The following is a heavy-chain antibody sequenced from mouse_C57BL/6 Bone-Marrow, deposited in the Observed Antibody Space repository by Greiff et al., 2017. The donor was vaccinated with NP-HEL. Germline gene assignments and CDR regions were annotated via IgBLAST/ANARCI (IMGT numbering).Heavy chain of an antibody. CDR1: GFTFSDYY. D-gene: IGHD1-1*01. CDR2: INYDGSST. J-gene: IGHJ4*01. V-gene: IGHV5-16*01. Sequence: EVKLVESEGGLVQPGRSMKLSCTASGFTFSDYYMAWVRQVPEKGLEWVANINYDGSSTYYLDSLKSRFIISRDNAKNILYLQMSSLKSEDTATYYCARDRGTTVVDYYAMDYWGQGTSVTVSS. CDR3: ARDRGTTVVDYYAMDY.